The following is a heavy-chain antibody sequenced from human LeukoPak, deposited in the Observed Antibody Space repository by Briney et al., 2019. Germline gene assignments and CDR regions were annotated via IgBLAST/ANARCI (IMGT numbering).Heavy chain of an antibody. D-gene: IGHD1-26*01. CDR1: GFSVSSNY. V-gene: IGHV3-53*01. CDR2: LDSGTRT. Sequence: TGGSLRLSCVGSGFSVSSNYMSWVRQAPGKGLEWVSVLDSGTRTYYADSVKGRFTISRDNSKNTLYLQMNSLRAEDTAVYYCARTIVGATNYAFDIWGQGTMVTVSS. CDR3: ARTIVGATNYAFDI. J-gene: IGHJ3*02.